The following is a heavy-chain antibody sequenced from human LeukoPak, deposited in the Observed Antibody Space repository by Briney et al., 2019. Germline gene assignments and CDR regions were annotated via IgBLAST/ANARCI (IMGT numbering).Heavy chain of an antibody. Sequence: ASVKVSCKASGHTFINYGISWVRQAPGQGLEWMRWISAYNGNTNYAQKLQGRVTMTTDTSTSTAYMELRSLRSDDTAVYYCARENRYCRGGSCYSVASDDAFDIWGQGTMVTVSS. D-gene: IGHD2-15*01. V-gene: IGHV1-18*01. CDR2: ISAYNGNT. J-gene: IGHJ3*02. CDR1: GHTFINYG. CDR3: ARENRYCRGGSCYSVASDDAFDI.